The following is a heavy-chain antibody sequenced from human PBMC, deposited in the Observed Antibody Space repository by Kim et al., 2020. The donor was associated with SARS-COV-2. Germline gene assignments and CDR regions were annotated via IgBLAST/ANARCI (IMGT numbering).Heavy chain of an antibody. D-gene: IGHD4-17*01. J-gene: IGHJ4*02. CDR3: ARGSPQSHDYGGNSGVDY. CDR1: GGSISSYY. V-gene: IGHV4-59*13. CDR2: IYYSGST. Sequence: SETLSLTCTVSGGSISSYYWSWIRQPPGKGLEWIGYIYYSGSTNYNPSLKSRVTISVDTSKNQFSLKLSSVTAADTAVYYCARGSPQSHDYGGNSGVDYWGQGTLVTVSS.